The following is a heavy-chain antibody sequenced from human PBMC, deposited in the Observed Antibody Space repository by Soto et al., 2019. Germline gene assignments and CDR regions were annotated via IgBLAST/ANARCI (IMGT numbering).Heavy chain of an antibody. CDR3: ARNNRAGGLGTCDY. CDR2: ISDSAGST. D-gene: IGHD3-16*01. J-gene: IGHJ4*02. CDR1: GFTFSNYA. Sequence: EVQLLDSGGGLVQPGGSLRLSCAASGFTFSNYAMTWVRQAPGKGLEWVSHISDSAGSTYYSDSAKGRFTISRDNSQNSVYLQLNSLRAADMAVYVCARNNRAGGLGTCDYWGQGTLVTASS. V-gene: IGHV3-23*01.